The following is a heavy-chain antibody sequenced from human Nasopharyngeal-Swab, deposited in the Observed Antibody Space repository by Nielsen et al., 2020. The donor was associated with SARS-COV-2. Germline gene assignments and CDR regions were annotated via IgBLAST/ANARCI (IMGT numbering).Heavy chain of an antibody. Sequence: GESLKISCAASGFTFSNAWMSWVRQAPGKGLEWVGRIKSKNDGGTTDYAAPVKGRFTISRDDSKNTLYLQMNSLKTEDTAVYYCTTASQLWLLHFDYWGQGTLVTVSS. CDR1: GFTFSNAW. D-gene: IGHD5-18*01. CDR3: TTASQLWLLHFDY. CDR2: IKSKNDGGTT. V-gene: IGHV3-15*01. J-gene: IGHJ4*02.